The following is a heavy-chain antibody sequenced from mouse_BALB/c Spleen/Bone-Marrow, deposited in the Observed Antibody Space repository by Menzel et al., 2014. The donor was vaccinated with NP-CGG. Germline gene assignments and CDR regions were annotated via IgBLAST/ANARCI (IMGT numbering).Heavy chain of an antibody. V-gene: IGHV1S56*01. D-gene: IGHD2-2*01. Sequence: QVQLQQSGPELVKPGASVRISCKASGYTFTSYYIHWVKQRPGQGLEWIGWIYPGDFNTKYNEKFKGKATLTADKSSSTAYMQLSSLTSEDSAVYFCARKSQRAYGSMNYWGPGTSVTVSS. CDR1: GYTFTSYY. CDR2: IYPGDFNT. J-gene: IGHJ4*01. CDR3: ARKSQRAYGSMNY.